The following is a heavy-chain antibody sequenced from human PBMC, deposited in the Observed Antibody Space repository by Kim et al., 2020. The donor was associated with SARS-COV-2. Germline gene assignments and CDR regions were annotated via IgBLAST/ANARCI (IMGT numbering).Heavy chain of an antibody. Sequence: SETLSLTCAVSGGSISSSNWWSWVRQPPGKGLEWIGEIYHSGSTNYNPSLKSRVTISVDKSKNQFSLKLSSVTAADTAVYYCAGESGGSYSVWFDPWGQGTLVTVSS. CDR3: AGESGGSYSVWFDP. V-gene: IGHV4-4*02. CDR2: IYHSGST. CDR1: GGSISSSNW. D-gene: IGHD1-26*01. J-gene: IGHJ5*02.